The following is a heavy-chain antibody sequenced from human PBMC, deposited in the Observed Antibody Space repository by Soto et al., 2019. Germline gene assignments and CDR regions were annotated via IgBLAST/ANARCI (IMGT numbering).Heavy chain of an antibody. J-gene: IGHJ4*02. V-gene: IGHV3-48*03. CDR3: VRDTMSASTAPCLDY. CDR2: ISVSGNII. Sequence: GGSLRLSCAASGFTFNTYEFNWVRQAPGKGLEWISYISVSGNIIKYADSVKGRFTISRDNAENSLHLQMTKLRDDDTGTSFCVRDTMSASTAPCLDYWGQGTQVAISS. D-gene: IGHD2-2*01. CDR1: GFTFNTYE.